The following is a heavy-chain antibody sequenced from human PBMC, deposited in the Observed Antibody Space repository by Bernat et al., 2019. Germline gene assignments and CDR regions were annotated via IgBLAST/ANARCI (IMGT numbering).Heavy chain of an antibody. Sequence: EVQLVESGGALVQPGGSLRLSCAASGFTFSSYWMHWVRQAPGKGLVWVSRIYSDGTVSYADSGKGRFTISRDDAKNTLYLQMNSLRAEDTAVYYCTRGNSGYGRFDYWGQGTLVTVSS. D-gene: IGHD5-12*01. CDR3: TRGNSGYGRFDY. J-gene: IGHJ4*02. CDR2: IYSDGTV. CDR1: GFTFSSYW. V-gene: IGHV3-74*01.